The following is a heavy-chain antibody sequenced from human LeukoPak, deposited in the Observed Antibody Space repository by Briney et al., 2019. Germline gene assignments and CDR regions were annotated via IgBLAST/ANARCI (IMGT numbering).Heavy chain of an antibody. CDR3: TSLPSSSPTSTDY. J-gene: IGHJ4*02. CDR2: IRSKANSYAT. V-gene: IGHV3-73*01. Sequence: PGGSLRLSCAASGFTFSGSAMHWVRQASGKGLEWVGRIRSKANSYATAYAASVKGRSTISRDDSKNTAYLQMNSLKTEDTAVYYCTSLPSSSPTSTDYWGQGTLVTVSS. CDR1: GFTFSGSA. D-gene: IGHD6-13*01.